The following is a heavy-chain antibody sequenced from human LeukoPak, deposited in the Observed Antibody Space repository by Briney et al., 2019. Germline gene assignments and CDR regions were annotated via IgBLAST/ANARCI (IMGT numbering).Heavy chain of an antibody. CDR2: ISWNSVSI. Sequence: PGRSLRLSCAASGFTFDDYAMHWVRQAPGKGLEWVSGISWNSVSIGYADSVKGRFTISRDNAKNSLYLQMNSLRAEDTAFYYCAKVGDSSGYYYYFDYWGQGTLVTVSS. CDR1: GFTFDDYA. D-gene: IGHD3-22*01. J-gene: IGHJ4*02. CDR3: AKVGDSSGYYYYFDY. V-gene: IGHV3-9*01.